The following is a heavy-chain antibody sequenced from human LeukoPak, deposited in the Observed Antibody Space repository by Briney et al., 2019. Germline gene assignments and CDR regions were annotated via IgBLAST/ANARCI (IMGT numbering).Heavy chain of an antibody. Sequence: SETPSLTCAVYGGSFSGYYWSWIRQPPGKGLEWIGEINHSGSTNYNPSLKSRVTISVDTSKNQFSLKLSSVTAADTAVYYCARLGYGSGSYAFDIWGQGTMVTVSS. J-gene: IGHJ3*02. V-gene: IGHV4-34*01. CDR3: ARLGYGSGSYAFDI. CDR1: GGSFSGYY. D-gene: IGHD3-10*01. CDR2: INHSGST.